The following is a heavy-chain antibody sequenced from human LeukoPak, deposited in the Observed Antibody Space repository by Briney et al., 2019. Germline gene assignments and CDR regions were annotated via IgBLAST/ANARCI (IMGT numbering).Heavy chain of an antibody. J-gene: IGHJ4*02. V-gene: IGHV4-59*01. D-gene: IGHD5-12*01. CDR1: GGSFTTYY. CDR3: ARKYNGYGGWIDY. Sequence: SETLSLTCTVTGGSFTTYYWSWIRQPPGKGLEWIGYIYYSGNTNYNPSLKSRVTISLDTSKNQFSLKLRSVTAADTAVYYCARKYNGYGGWIDYWAQGPLVTVSS. CDR2: IYYSGNT.